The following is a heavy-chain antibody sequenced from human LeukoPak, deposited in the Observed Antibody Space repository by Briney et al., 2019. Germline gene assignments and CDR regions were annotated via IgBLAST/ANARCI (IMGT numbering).Heavy chain of an antibody. J-gene: IGHJ4*02. CDR2: ISSSSSYI. Sequence: GGSLRLSCAASGFTFSSYSMNWVRQAPGKGLEWVSSISSSSSYIYYADSVKGRFTISRDNAKNSLYLQMNSLRAEDTAVYYCARVSRTGRYSSSPKYFDYWGRGTLVTVSS. V-gene: IGHV3-21*01. CDR1: GFTFSSYS. CDR3: ARVSRTGRYSSSPKYFDY. D-gene: IGHD6-6*01.